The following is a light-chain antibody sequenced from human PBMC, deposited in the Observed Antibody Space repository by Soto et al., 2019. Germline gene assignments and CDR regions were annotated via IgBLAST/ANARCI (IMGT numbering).Light chain of an antibody. Sequence: QSALTQPASVSGSLGQSITISCTGTTRDIAGYNYISWYQQLPGKAPKLMIYQGTIRPSGISNRFSGSKSGNTASLTISGLQAEDEADYYCTSFSSSTSLYVFGTGTKVTVL. CDR1: TRDIAGYNY. CDR3: TSFSSSTSLYV. CDR2: QGT. J-gene: IGLJ1*01. V-gene: IGLV2-14*01.